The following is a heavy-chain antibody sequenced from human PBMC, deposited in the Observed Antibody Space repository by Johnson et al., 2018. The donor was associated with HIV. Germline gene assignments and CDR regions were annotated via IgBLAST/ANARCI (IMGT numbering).Heavy chain of an antibody. J-gene: IGHJ3*02. D-gene: IGHD6-13*01. Sequence: VQLVESGGGVVRPGGSLRLSCAASGFTFDDYGMSWVRQAPGKGLEWVSGINWNGGSTGYADSVKGRFTISRDNAKNSLYLQMNSLRADDTAVYYCAKVAVATAAGGVGLNIWGPGTMVTVSS. V-gene: IGHV3-20*04. CDR3: AKVAVATAAGGVGLNI. CDR2: INWNGGST. CDR1: GFTFDDYG.